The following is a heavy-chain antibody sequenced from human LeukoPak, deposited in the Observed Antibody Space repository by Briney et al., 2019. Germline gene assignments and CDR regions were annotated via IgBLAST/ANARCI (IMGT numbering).Heavy chain of an antibody. CDR2: IWYDGSNK. V-gene: IGHV3-33*06. D-gene: IGHD6-19*01. CDR3: AKVSSGWDYSDY. Sequence: SGGSLRLSCAASGFTFSSYGMHWVRQAPGKGLEWVAVIWYDGSNKYYADSVKGRFTISRDNSKNTLYLQMNSLRAEDTAVYYCAKVSSGWDYSDYWGQGTLVTVSS. CDR1: GFTFSSYG. J-gene: IGHJ4*02.